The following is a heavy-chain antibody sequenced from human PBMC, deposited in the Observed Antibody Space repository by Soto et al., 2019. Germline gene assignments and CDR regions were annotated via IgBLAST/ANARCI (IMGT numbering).Heavy chain of an antibody. CDR3: ARGDRGAFDI. J-gene: IGHJ3*02. CDR1: GFTFSYYW. V-gene: IGHV3-74*01. D-gene: IGHD1-26*01. Sequence: EVQLVESGGGLVQPGESLRLSCAASGFTFSYYWMHWVRQAPGKGLVWVSRIHSDGSSTTYADSVKGRFTISRDNARNTVYLQMNSLRVEETAVYYCARGDRGAFDIGGQGTVVTVSS. CDR2: IHSDGSST.